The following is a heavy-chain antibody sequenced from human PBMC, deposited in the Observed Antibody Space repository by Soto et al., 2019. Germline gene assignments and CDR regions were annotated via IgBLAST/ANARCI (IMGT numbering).Heavy chain of an antibody. CDR2: ISGGGSST. V-gene: IGHV3-23*01. CDR3: AKGSASARPYHFDY. Sequence: GGSLRLSCAASGFTFSSYAMSWVRQAPGKGLEWISAISGGGSSTYYADSVKGRFTISRDNSRNTLSLQMNSLRVEDTAVYYCAKGSASARPYHFDYWGQGTLVTVSS. J-gene: IGHJ4*02. D-gene: IGHD3-3*01. CDR1: GFTFSSYA.